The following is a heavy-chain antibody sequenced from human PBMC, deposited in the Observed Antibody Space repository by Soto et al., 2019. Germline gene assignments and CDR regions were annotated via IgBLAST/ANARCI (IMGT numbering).Heavy chain of an antibody. J-gene: IGHJ6*02. CDR3: ARDSGYDSGMDV. D-gene: IGHD5-12*01. V-gene: IGHV4-4*07. CDR2: IYSGGST. Sequence: SETLSLTCTVSGGSISSYYWSWIRQPAGKGLEWIGRIYSGGSTNYNPFFKSRVTMSVDTSKNQFSLKLRSVTAADTAVYYCARDSGYDSGMDVWGQGTKVTVSS. CDR1: GGSISSYY.